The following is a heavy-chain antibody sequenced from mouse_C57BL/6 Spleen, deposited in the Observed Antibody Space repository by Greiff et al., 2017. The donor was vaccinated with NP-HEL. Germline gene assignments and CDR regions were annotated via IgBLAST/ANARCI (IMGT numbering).Heavy chain of an antibody. Sequence: QVQLKQSGPELVKPGASVKISCKASGYAFSSSWMNWVKQRPGKGLAWIGRIYPGDGDTNYNGKFKGKATLTADKSSSTAYMQLSSLTSEDSAVYFCARWEIYYGYDGGFAYWGQGTLVTVSA. CDR1: GYAFSSSW. J-gene: IGHJ3*01. CDR2: IYPGDGDT. V-gene: IGHV1-82*01. CDR3: ARWEIYYGYDGGFAY. D-gene: IGHD2-2*01.